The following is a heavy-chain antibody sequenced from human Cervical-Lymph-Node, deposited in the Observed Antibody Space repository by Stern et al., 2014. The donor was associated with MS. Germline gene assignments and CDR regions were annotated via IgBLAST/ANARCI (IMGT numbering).Heavy chain of an antibody. CDR2: MSTDGST. J-gene: IGHJ6*02. V-gene: IGHV3-66*02. CDR3: ARESLTTIYGLDV. D-gene: IGHD1-14*01. Sequence: EVQLVESGGGLVQPGGSLRLSCAASGFTVSDDYMSWVRKAPGKGLEWVSLMSTDGSTYYADSVKGRFTFSRDDSKNTLFLQMNRLRAEDTAVYHCARESLTTIYGLDVWGQGATVTVSS. CDR1: GFTVSDDY.